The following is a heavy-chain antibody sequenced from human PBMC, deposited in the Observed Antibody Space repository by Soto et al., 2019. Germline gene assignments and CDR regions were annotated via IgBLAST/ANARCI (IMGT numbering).Heavy chain of an antibody. CDR3: ASVANYYLNV. J-gene: IGHJ6*03. Sequence: QGPVEQSGGEVKKPGAAVMVSGKASCDSFSNYVFSWVRQAPGQGLEWVGWVNTYNGDTRHAQHVQGRLPMTTHKSTGTAYMALRNLRSDDTARYFCASVANYYLNVWGKVHTVTAS. D-gene: IGHD2-21*01. V-gene: IGHV1-18*01. CDR2: VNTYNGDT. CDR1: CDSFSNYV.